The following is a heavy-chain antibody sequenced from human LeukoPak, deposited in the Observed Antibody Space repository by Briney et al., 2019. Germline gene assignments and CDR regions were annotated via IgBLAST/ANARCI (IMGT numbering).Heavy chain of an antibody. CDR2: IYPTGST. Sequence: PSETLSLTCTVSGYSISSGYYWGWIRQPPGKGLEWIGNIYPTGSTYYNPSLKSRVTISVDTSKNQFSLKVSSVSAADTAVYYCARAYSSSWYWNWFDHWGQGTLVTVSS. V-gene: IGHV4-38-2*02. J-gene: IGHJ5*02. CDR3: ARAYSSSWYWNWFDH. CDR1: GYSISSGYY. D-gene: IGHD6-13*01.